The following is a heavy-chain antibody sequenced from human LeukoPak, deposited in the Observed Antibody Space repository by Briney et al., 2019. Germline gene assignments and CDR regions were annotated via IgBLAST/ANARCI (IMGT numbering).Heavy chain of an antibody. CDR2: VSWNGGST. CDR1: GFTFDDYG. J-gene: IGHJ5*02. CDR3: ARGQKNYELWSGYYEGWFDP. Sequence: PGGSLRLSCAASGFTFDDYGMSWVRQAPGKGLEWVCGVSWNGGSTGYADSVKGRFSISKDNAKSILYLQMDSLRVEDTALYHCARGQKNYELWSGYYEGWFDPWGQGTLVTVSS. D-gene: IGHD3-3*01. V-gene: IGHV3-20*01.